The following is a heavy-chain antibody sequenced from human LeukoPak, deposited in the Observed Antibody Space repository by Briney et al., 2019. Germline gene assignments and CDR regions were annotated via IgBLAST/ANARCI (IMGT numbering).Heavy chain of an antibody. CDR2: IYSEGFT. CDR3: AREVSGAARPVDY. Sequence: PGGSLRLSCAASGFTVSSSYMSWVRKAPGKGLEWVSVIYSEGFTYYADFVKGRFTISRDNSKNTLYLQMNSLRAEDTAVYYCAREVSGAARPVDYWGQGTLVTVSS. D-gene: IGHD6-6*01. J-gene: IGHJ4*02. CDR1: GFTVSSSY. V-gene: IGHV3-66*01.